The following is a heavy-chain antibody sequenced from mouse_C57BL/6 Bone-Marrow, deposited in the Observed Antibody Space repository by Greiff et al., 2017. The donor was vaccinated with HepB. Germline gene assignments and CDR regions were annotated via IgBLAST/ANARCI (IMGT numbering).Heavy chain of an antibody. CDR1: GYTFTSYW. J-gene: IGHJ2*01. Sequence: VQLQQSGAELVRPGASVKLSCKASGYTFTSYWMQWVKQRPGQGLEWIGEIDPSDSYTNYNQKFKGKATLTVDTSSSTAYMQLSSLTSEDSAVYYCARYYYGSSHYFDYWGQGTTLTVSS. D-gene: IGHD1-1*01. CDR2: IDPSDSYT. CDR3: ARYYYGSSHYFDY. V-gene: IGHV1-50*01.